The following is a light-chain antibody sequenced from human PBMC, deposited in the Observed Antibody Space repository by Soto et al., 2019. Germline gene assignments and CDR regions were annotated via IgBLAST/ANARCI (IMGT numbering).Light chain of an antibody. V-gene: IGKV1-39*01. CDR1: QSITTY. CDR3: QHIYSAPLT. J-gene: IGKJ4*01. Sequence: DIQMTQSPSSLSASVGDRVTINCRASQSITTYLNWYRQKPGKAPKLLIYAASSLQSGVPSRFSGSGSETEFTLSISSLQPEDFATYFCQHIYSAPLTFGGGTKVEIK. CDR2: AAS.